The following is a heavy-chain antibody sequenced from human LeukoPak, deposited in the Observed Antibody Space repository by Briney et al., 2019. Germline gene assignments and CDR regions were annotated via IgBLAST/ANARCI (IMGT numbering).Heavy chain of an antibody. D-gene: IGHD3-10*01. CDR2: ISAYSGNT. CDR3: ARERLWFGSMDV. CDR1: GYTFTSYG. J-gene: IGHJ6*02. V-gene: IGHV1-18*01. Sequence: ASVKVSCKASGYTFTSYGISWVRQAPGQGLEWMGWISAYSGNTHYAQKFQGRVTMTTDTSTTTAYMELRGLRSDDTAVYYCARERLWFGSMDVWGQGTTVTVSS.